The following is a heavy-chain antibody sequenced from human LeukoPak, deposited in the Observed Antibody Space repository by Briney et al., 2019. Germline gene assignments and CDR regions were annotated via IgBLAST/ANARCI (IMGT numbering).Heavy chain of an antibody. D-gene: IGHD1-26*01. J-gene: IGHJ4*02. CDR2: INPSGGST. V-gene: IGHV1-46*01. CDR1: GFIFSTYG. Sequence: GRSLRLSCAASGFIFSTYGLHWVRQAPGQGLEWMGIINPSGGSTSYAQKFQGRVTMTRDTSTSTVYMELSSLRSEDTAVYYCARAGGSGSYPYWGQGTLVTVSS. CDR3: ARAGGSGSYPY.